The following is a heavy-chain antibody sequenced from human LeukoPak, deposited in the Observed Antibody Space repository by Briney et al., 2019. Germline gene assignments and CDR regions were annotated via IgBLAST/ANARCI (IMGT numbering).Heavy chain of an antibody. CDR2: INPSGGST. CDR3: ARTISLVRGVVRFDFDY. CDR1: GYTFTSYY. V-gene: IGHV1-46*01. J-gene: IGHJ4*02. Sequence: ASVKVSCKASGYTFTSYYMHWVRQAPGQGLEWMGIINPSGGSTSYAQKFQGRVTVTRDTSTSTVYMELSSLRSEDTAVYYCARTISLVRGVVRFDFDYWGQGTLVTVSS. D-gene: IGHD3-10*01.